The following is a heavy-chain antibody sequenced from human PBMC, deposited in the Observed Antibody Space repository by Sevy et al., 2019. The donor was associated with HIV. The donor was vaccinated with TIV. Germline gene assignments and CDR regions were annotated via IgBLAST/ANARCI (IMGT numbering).Heavy chain of an antibody. CDR1: GFTFSIYA. CDR3: AKCGFAYEYYFDY. V-gene: IGHV3-23*01. CDR2: IGGSGSNT. Sequence: GGSLRLSCAASGFTFSIYAMSWVRQAPGKGLEWVSLIGGSGSNTYYADSVKGRFTISRDNSKNTLYLQMDRLGAEDTAVYYCAKCGFAYEYYFDYWGQGTRVTVSS. D-gene: IGHD3-16*01. J-gene: IGHJ4*02.